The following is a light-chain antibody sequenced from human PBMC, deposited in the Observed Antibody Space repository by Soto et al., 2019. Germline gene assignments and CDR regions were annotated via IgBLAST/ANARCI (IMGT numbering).Light chain of an antibody. CDR2: DTS. J-gene: IGKJ1*01. V-gene: IGKV3-20*01. Sequence: EVVLTQSPVTLSLSPGERATLSCRASQSVSSYLAWYQQKPGQAPRLLIYDTSTRASGVPDRFSGSGSGTEFTLTISRLEPEDFAVYYCQQYGTSPQTFGQGTKVDIK. CDR3: QQYGTSPQT. CDR1: QSVSSY.